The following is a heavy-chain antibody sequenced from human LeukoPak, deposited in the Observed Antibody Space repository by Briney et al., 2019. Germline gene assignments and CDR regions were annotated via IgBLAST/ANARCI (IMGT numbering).Heavy chain of an antibody. D-gene: IGHD3-10*02. CDR2: ISSSSSTI. V-gene: IGHV3-48*01. J-gene: IGHJ6*04. CDR1: GFTFSSYS. Sequence: PGRSLRLSCAASGFTFSSYSMNWVRQAPGKGLEWVSYISSSSSTIYYADSVKSRFTISRDNAKNSLYLQMNSLRAEDTAVYYCAELGITMIGGVWGKGTTVTISS. CDR3: AELGITMIGGV.